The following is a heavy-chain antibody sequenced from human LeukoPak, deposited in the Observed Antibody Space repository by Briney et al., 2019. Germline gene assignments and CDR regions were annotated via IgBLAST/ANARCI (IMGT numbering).Heavy chain of an antibody. CDR2: IYHSGST. CDR3: ARVVQSTDSSGFYLPEYFQH. Sequence: SETLSLTCTVSGGSIISDTYYWSWIRQPAGKGLEWIGSIYHSGSTYYNPSLKSRVTISVDTSKNQFSLKLRSVTAADTAVYYCARVVQSTDSSGFYLPEYFQHWGQGTLVTVSS. J-gene: IGHJ1*01. CDR1: GGSIISDTYY. D-gene: IGHD3-22*01. V-gene: IGHV4-39*07.